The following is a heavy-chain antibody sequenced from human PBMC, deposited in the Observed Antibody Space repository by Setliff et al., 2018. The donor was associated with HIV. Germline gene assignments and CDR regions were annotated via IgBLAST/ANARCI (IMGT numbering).Heavy chain of an antibody. J-gene: IGHJ6*03. V-gene: IGHV3-33*06. D-gene: IGHD2-2*01. CDR2: IWYNGSNK. Sequence: PGGSLRLSCAASGFTFSSYGMHWVRQAPGKGLEWVAVIWYNGSNKYYADSVKGRFTISKDNSKNTLYLQMNSLRAEDTAVYYCAKGEVPAAIYYYYMDVWGKGTTVTVSS. CDR3: AKGEVPAAIYYYYMDV. CDR1: GFTFSSYG.